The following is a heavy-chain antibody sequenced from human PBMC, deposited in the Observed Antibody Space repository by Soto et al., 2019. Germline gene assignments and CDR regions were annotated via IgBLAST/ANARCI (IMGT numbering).Heavy chain of an antibody. CDR3: ARTYYYDSSGSAFPRTSRDYYYYYYGMDV. Sequence: PGGSLRLSGAAAEFLFSSYGMNWVRQALGKRPEWVSYISSDSSTINYADSVKGRFTISRDNAKNSLYLQMNNLRADDTAVYYCARTYYYDSSGSAFPRTSRDYYYYYYGMDVWGQGTTVTVSS. CDR2: ISSDSSTI. J-gene: IGHJ6*02. D-gene: IGHD3-22*01. CDR1: EFLFSSYG. V-gene: IGHV3-48*01.